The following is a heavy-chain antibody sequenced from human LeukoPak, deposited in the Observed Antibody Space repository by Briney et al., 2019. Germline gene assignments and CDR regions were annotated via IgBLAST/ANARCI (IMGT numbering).Heavy chain of an antibody. CDR2: ISSSSSYI. D-gene: IGHD6-19*01. Sequence: PGGSLRLSCAASGFTFSSYSMNWVRQAPGKGLEWVSSISSSSSYIYYADSVKGRFTISRDNAKNSLYLQMSSLRAEDTAVYYCARGVADSHGWYHFDWWGQGTLVTVSA. V-gene: IGHV3-21*01. CDR3: ARGVADSHGWYHFDW. CDR1: GFTFSSYS. J-gene: IGHJ4*02.